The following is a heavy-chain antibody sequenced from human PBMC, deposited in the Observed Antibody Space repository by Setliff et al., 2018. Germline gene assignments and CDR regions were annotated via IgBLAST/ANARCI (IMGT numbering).Heavy chain of an antibody. J-gene: IGHJ6*03. CDR3: ARGRDVFPVPPYMDV. D-gene: IGHD3-10*02. CDR1: GGSFSDFY. V-gene: IGHV4-34*01. Sequence: SETLSLTCAVYGGSFSDFYWIWIRQPPGEGLEWIGEITHRRVTTYNPSLQSRAAISLDTSRRRFSLKLGSVSAADTAVYYCARGRDVFPVPPYMDVWAEGTTVTVSS. CDR2: ITHRRVT.